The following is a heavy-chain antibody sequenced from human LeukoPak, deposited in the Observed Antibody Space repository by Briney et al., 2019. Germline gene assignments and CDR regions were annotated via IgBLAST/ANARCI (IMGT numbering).Heavy chain of an antibody. V-gene: IGHV3-64D*06. CDR2: ISSNGGST. D-gene: IGHD5-12*01. CDR1: GFTFSSYA. CDR3: VKDLGYSGYAFDY. J-gene: IGHJ4*02. Sequence: GGSLRLSCSASGFTFSSYAMHWVRQAPGKGREYVSAISSNGGSTYYADSVKGRFTISRDNSKNTLYLQMSSLRAEDTAVYYCVKDLGYSGYAFDYWGQGTLVTVSS.